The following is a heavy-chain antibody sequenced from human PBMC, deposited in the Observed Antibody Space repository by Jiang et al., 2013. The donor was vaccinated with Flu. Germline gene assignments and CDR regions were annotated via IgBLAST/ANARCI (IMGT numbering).Heavy chain of an antibody. V-gene: IGHV1-2*02. CDR3: AKEFDSGRYSCYYQYMGV. CDR2: INPNGGGT. Sequence: SGAEVKKPGASMKVSCRTSGYSFPNYYIHWLRQAPGRGLEWLGYINPNGGGTNFAQKFQGRVTVTSDTLTTTSYMELRRLRFDDTAIYYCAKEFDSGRYSCYYQYMGVWGNGTTVTVSS. CDR1: GYSFPNYY. J-gene: IGHJ6*03. D-gene: IGHD1-26*01.